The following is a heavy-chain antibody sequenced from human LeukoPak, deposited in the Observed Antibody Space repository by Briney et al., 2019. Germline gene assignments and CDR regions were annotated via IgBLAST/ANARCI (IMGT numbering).Heavy chain of an antibody. J-gene: IGHJ4*02. D-gene: IGHD2-15*01. CDR2: IIPILGIA. CDR1: GGTFSSYA. CDR3: ARDLHHVGGWYFDY. Sequence: SVKVSCKASGGTFSSYAISWVRRAPGQGLEWMGRIIPILGIANYAQKFQGRVTITADKSTSTAYMELSSLRSEDTAVYYCARDLHHVGGWYFDYWGQGTLVTVSS. V-gene: IGHV1-69*04.